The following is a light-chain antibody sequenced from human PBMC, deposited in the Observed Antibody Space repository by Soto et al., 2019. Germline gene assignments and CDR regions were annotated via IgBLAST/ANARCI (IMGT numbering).Light chain of an antibody. CDR3: QQYNTWPPYT. J-gene: IGKJ2*01. Sequence: EIVLTQSPATLSVSPGERATLSCRASQSVSSNLAWYQQKPGQAPSLLIYSASTRATGVPARFSGSGSGTEFTLTISSLQSGDFAVYYCQQYNTWPPYTFGQGTKVDIK. CDR1: QSVSSN. V-gene: IGKV3-15*01. CDR2: SAS.